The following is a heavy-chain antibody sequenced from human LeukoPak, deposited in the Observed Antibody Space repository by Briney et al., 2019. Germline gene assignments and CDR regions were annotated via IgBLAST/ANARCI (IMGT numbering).Heavy chain of an antibody. CDR3: ATDTYYDFWSGYLLGY. J-gene: IGHJ4*02. Sequence: GASVKVSCKVSGYTLTELSMHWVRQAPGEGLEWMGGFDPEDGETIYAQKFQGKVTMTEDTSTDTAYMELSSLRSEDTAVYYCATDTYYDFWSGYLLGYWGQGTLVTVSS. CDR2: FDPEDGET. D-gene: IGHD3-3*01. CDR1: GYTLTELS. V-gene: IGHV1-24*01.